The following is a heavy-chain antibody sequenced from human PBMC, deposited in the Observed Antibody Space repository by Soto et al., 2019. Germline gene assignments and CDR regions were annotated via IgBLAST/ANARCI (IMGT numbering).Heavy chain of an antibody. J-gene: IGHJ5*02. CDR2: IYTSGST. Sequence: SETLSLTCTVSGGSISSYYWSWIRQPAGKGLEWIGRIYTSGSTNYNPSLKSRVTMSVDTSKNQSSLKLSSVTAADTAVYYCARNGLYGQQLVDRSNWFDPWGQGTLVTVSS. V-gene: IGHV4-4*07. D-gene: IGHD6-13*01. CDR3: ARNGLYGQQLVDRSNWFDP. CDR1: GGSISSYY.